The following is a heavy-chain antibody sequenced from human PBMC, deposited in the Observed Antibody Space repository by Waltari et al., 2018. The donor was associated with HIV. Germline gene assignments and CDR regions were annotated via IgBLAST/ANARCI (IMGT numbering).Heavy chain of an antibody. Sequence: QVQLQESGPGLVKPSETLSLTCTVSGGSINYYYWNWIRQPPGKGLEWIGYIYYSGTTNNTPSLESRVTISVDTSKNHLSLNLTSVTASDTAMYYCARHGGMATTFDYWGQGSLVTVSS. D-gene: IGHD5-12*01. CDR3: ARHGGMATTFDY. CDR1: GGSINYYY. CDR2: IYYSGTT. V-gene: IGHV4-59*08. J-gene: IGHJ4*02.